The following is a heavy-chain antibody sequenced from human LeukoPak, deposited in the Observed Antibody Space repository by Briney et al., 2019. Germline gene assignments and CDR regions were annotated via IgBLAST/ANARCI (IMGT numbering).Heavy chain of an antibody. Sequence: HPGGSLRLSCAVSGFTFSSYWMHWVRQAPGKGLEWVSRIDRDGSRINYADSVKGRFTISRDNGKNTLFLQMNSLRAEDAAVYYCVRGNDYGGPHYWGQGTLVTVSS. CDR2: IDRDGSRI. J-gene: IGHJ4*02. V-gene: IGHV3-74*01. D-gene: IGHD4-23*01. CDR1: GFTFSSYW. CDR3: VRGNDYGGPHY.